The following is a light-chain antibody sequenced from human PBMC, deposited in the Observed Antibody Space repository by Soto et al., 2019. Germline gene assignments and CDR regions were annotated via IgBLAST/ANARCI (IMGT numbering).Light chain of an antibody. J-gene: IGKJ2*01. CDR2: DTS. CDR1: QRVDSVY. V-gene: IGKV3-20*01. Sequence: EIVLTQSPGTLSLSPGDRATLSCRASQRVDSVYFAWDQHKSGQAPRHLIYDTSNRHVGIPDRFSASGSGTDFPLTISRLELEDLAVYYCQQYGTSPYTFGQGTKLEI. CDR3: QQYGTSPYT.